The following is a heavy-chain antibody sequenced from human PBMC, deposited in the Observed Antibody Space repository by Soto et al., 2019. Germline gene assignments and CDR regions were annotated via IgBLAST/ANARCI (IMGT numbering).Heavy chain of an antibody. CDR3: ARDLRSGSYILDY. CDR1: GFTFSSYA. V-gene: IGHV3-30-3*01. J-gene: IGHJ4*02. D-gene: IGHD1-26*01. CDR2: ISYDGSNK. Sequence: QVQLVESGGGVVQPGRSLRLSCAASGFTFSSYAMNWVRQAPGKGLEWVAVISYDGSNKYYADSVKGRFTISRDNSKNTLYLQMNSLRAEDTAVYYCARDLRSGSYILDYWGQGTLVTVSS.